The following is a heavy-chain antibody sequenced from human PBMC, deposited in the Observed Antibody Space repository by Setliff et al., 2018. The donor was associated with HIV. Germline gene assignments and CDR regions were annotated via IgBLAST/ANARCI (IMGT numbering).Heavy chain of an antibody. D-gene: IGHD3-9*01. Sequence: SVKVSCKASGGTFSSYSISWVRQAPGQGLEWMGGIIPILGIASYAQKFQGRVTITADNSKNTLYLRMNSLRAEDTAVYYCVREGEYFDTIGHYLVRRFFDLWGKGTMVTVSS. CDR1: GGTFSSYS. CDR3: VREGEYFDTIGHYLVRRFFDL. J-gene: IGHJ3*01. CDR2: IIPILGIA. V-gene: IGHV1-69*10.